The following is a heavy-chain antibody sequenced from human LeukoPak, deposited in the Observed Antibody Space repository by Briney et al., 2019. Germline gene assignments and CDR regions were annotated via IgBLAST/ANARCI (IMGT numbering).Heavy chain of an antibody. V-gene: IGHV5-51*01. Sequence: GESLKISCKGSGYSFTSHWIGWVRQMPGKGLEWMGIIYPGDSDTRYSPSFQGQVTISADKSISTAYLQWSSLKASDTAMYYCASAYCTNGVCYSFDYWGQGTLVTVSS. CDR2: IYPGDSDT. CDR3: ASAYCTNGVCYSFDY. J-gene: IGHJ4*02. D-gene: IGHD2-8*01. CDR1: GYSFTSHW.